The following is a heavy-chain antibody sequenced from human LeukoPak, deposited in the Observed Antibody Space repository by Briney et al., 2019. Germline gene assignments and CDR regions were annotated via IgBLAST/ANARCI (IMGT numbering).Heavy chain of an antibody. Sequence: SETLSLTCTVSGASISSYYWSWIRQPPGKGLEWIGYIHYSGSTNYNPSLKSRVTTSVDTSKNQISLKLSSVTAADTAVYYCARRFYGSGSFYFDYWGQGTLVTVSP. V-gene: IGHV4-59*01. D-gene: IGHD3-10*01. CDR1: GASISSYY. CDR3: ARRFYGSGSFYFDY. CDR2: IHYSGST. J-gene: IGHJ4*02.